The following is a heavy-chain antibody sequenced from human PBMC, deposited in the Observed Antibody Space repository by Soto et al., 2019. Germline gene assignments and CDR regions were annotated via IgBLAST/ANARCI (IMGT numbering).Heavy chain of an antibody. V-gene: IGHV3-15*07. Sequence: GGSLRLSCAASGFTFSNAWMNWVRQAPGKGLEWVGRIKSKTDGGTTDYAAPVKGRFTISRDDSKNTLYLQMNSLKTEDTAVYYCTTDLISGLRFYYYYYGMDVWGQGTTVTVSS. CDR3: TTDLISGLRFYYYYYGMDV. CDR1: GFTFSNAW. J-gene: IGHJ6*02. CDR2: IKSKTDGGTT. D-gene: IGHD5-12*01.